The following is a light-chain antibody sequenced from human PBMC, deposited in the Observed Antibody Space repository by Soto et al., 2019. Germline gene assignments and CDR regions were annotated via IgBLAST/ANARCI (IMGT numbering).Light chain of an antibody. CDR1: SSDIGGFGL. CDR3: CAYAGGDHLFV. CDR2: EGS. V-gene: IGLV2-23*01. J-gene: IGLJ1*01. Sequence: QSVLAQPASVSGSPGQSITISCTGSSSDIGGFGLVSWYRHRPGEAPKLIIFEGSKRPSGVSSRFSGSKSGNTASLTISGLQAEDEAGYYCCAYAGGDHLFVFGAGTKVTVL.